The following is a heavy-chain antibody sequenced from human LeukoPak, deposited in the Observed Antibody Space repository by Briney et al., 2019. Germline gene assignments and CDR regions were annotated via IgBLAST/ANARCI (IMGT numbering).Heavy chain of an antibody. V-gene: IGHV4-59*01. J-gene: IGHJ3*02. CDR1: GGSISSYY. Sequence: SETLSLTCTVSGGSISSYYWSWIRQPPGKGLEWIGYIYYSGSTNYNPSLKSRVTISVDTSKNQFSLKLSSVTAADTAVYYCARVNGYCSGGSCYSGAFDIWGQGTMVTVSS. CDR3: ARVNGYCSGGSCYSGAFDI. CDR2: IYYSGST. D-gene: IGHD2-15*01.